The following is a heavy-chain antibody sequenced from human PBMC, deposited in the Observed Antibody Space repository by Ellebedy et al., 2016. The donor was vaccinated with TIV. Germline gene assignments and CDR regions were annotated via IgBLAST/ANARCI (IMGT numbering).Heavy chain of an antibody. Sequence: GESLKISCAASGFTFRSYALHWVRQAPGKGLEWVAVMSYDGGDKYYADSVKGRFTISRDNSRNTLYLQMNSLIPEDTAVYYCAREHPYGDYSFDYWGQGTLVTVSS. CDR3: AREHPYGDYSFDY. CDR1: GFTFRSYA. J-gene: IGHJ4*02. D-gene: IGHD4-17*01. V-gene: IGHV3-30-3*01. CDR2: MSYDGGDK.